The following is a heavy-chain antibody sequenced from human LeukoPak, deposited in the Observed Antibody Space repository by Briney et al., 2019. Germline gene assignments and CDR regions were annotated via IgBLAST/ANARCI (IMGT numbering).Heavy chain of an antibody. J-gene: IGHJ4*02. Sequence: SETLSLTCAVSGGSLRSGDYYWNWIRQPPGKGLEWIGYSDYSGTTNNNPSLKSRVTISVERSKNQFSLKLSSVTAADTGVYYCARGRDGYKHWGQGTLVTVSS. CDR2: SDYSGTT. CDR1: GGSLRSGDYY. V-gene: IGHV4-61*08. D-gene: IGHD5-24*01. CDR3: ARGRDGYKH.